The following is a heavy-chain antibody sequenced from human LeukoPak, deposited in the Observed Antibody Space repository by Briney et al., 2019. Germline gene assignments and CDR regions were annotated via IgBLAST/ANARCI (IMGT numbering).Heavy chain of an antibody. Sequence: GGSLRLSRAASGFTFSSYSMNWVRQAPGKGLEWVSSISSSSSYIYYADSVKGRFTISRDNAKNSLYLQMNSLGAEDTAVYYCARDMSGTMVREEYYFDYWGQGTLVTVSS. J-gene: IGHJ4*02. D-gene: IGHD3-10*01. CDR2: ISSSSSYI. CDR3: ARDMSGTMVREEYYFDY. V-gene: IGHV3-21*01. CDR1: GFTFSSYS.